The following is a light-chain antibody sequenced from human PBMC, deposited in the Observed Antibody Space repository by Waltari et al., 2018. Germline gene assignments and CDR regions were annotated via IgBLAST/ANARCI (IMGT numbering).Light chain of an antibody. J-gene: IGKJ2*01. V-gene: IGKV1-33*01. CDR3: QVYDNLRYT. CDR2: DAS. Sequence: DIQMTQSPSSLSASVGERVTITCQASRDIRDSLNWYQKKPGTAPKLRIYDASNLQRGVPLRFSGSGSGTHFTLTVSSLEPEDVATYYCQVYDNLRYTFGQGTKLEIK. CDR1: RDIRDS.